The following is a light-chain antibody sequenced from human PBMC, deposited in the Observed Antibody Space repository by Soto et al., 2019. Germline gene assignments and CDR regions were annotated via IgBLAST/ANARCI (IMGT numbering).Light chain of an antibody. J-gene: IGLJ2*01. CDR1: NIGAKG. CDR2: DDR. V-gene: IGLV3-21*02. Sequence: SYELTQPPSVSVAPGQTASITCGGNNIGAKGVHWYQQKNPGQAPVLVVFDDRARPSAIPERFSGSNSGNTATLTISRVDAGDEADYYCQVWHSTSVRVFGGGTKVTVL. CDR3: QVWHSTSVRV.